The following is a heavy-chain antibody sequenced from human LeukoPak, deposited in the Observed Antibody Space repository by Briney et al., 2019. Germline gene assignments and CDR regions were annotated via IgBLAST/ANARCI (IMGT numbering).Heavy chain of an antibody. J-gene: IGHJ4*02. CDR3: ARGDDGYGPYFDY. D-gene: IGHD5-18*01. CDR2: IYYSGST. Sequence: SETLSLTCTVSGGSISSYYWSWIRQPPGKGLEWIGYIYYSGSTNYNPSLKSRVTISVDTSKNQFSLKLSSVTAADNALSYRARGDDGYGPYFDYWGREPWSPSPQ. V-gene: IGHV4-59*01. CDR1: GGSISSYY.